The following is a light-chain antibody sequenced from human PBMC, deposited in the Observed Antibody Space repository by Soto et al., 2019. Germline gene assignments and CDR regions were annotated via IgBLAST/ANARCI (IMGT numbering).Light chain of an antibody. J-gene: IGKJ1*01. Sequence: EIVLTQSPGILSLSPGERATLSCRASQSVSSNYLAWYQQKPGQAPRLLIYGASSRATGIPDRLSGSGSGTDFTLTIGRLEPEDFAVYYCHQYGISPPRTFGQGTKVDIK. CDR3: HQYGISPPRT. CDR2: GAS. CDR1: QSVSSNY. V-gene: IGKV3-20*01.